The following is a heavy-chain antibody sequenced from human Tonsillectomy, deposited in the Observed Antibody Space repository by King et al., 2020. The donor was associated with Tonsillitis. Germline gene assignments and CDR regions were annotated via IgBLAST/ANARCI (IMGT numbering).Heavy chain of an antibody. J-gene: IGHJ4*02. CDR1: GGSISRSSYY. CDR3: ATVTGYSSSWTFDY. V-gene: IGHV4-39*07. Sequence: LQESGPGLVKPSETLSLTCTVSGGSISRSSYYWGWIRQPPGKGLEWIGSIYYSGSTYYNPSLKSRVTISVDTSKNQFSLKLSSVTAADTAVYYCATVTGYSSSWTFDYWGQGTLVTVSS. D-gene: IGHD6-13*01. CDR2: IYYSGST.